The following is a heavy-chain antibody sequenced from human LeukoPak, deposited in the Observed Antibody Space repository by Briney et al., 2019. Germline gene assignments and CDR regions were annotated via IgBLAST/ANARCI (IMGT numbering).Heavy chain of an antibody. V-gene: IGHV3-48*02. D-gene: IGHD5-18*01. J-gene: IGHJ4*02. CDR3: ARNKGRGYSYGWDY. Sequence: GGSLRLSCAASGFNFSTYSMNWVRQAPGKGLEWVSYISVRGGDIYYADSVKGRFTVSRDNAKNSLYLQMHTLRDEDTAVYYCARNKGRGYSYGWDYWGQGTLVTVSS. CDR1: GFNFSTYS. CDR2: ISVRGGDI.